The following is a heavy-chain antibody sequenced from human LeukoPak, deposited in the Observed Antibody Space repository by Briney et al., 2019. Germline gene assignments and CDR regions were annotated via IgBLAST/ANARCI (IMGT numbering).Heavy chain of an antibody. J-gene: IGHJ3*02. CDR2: IYPGDSDT. V-gene: IGHV5-51*01. Sequence: GESLKISCKGSGYSFTSYWIGWVRQMPGKGLEWMGIIYPGDSDTRYSPSFQGQVTISADKSIGTAYLQWSSLKASDTAMYYCARRHYGGNGDHDAFDIWGQGTMVTVSS. CDR3: ARRHYGGNGDHDAFDI. D-gene: IGHD4-23*01. CDR1: GYSFTSYW.